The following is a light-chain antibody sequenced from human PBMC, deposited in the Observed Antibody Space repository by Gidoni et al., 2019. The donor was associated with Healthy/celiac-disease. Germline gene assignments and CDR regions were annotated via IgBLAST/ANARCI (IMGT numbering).Light chain of an antibody. Sequence: DIVMTQSPDSLAASLGERATLNCKSSQSVLYSSNNKNYLAWYQQNPGQPPKLLIYWASTRESGVPDRFSGSGSGTDFTLTISSLQAEDVAVYYCQQYYSTPESFGQGTKLEIK. CDR1: QSVLYSSNNKNY. CDR3: QQYYSTPES. J-gene: IGKJ2*03. V-gene: IGKV4-1*01. CDR2: WAS.